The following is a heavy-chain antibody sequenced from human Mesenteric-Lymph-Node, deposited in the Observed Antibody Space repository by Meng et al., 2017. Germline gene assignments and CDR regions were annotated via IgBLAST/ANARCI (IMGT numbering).Heavy chain of an antibody. CDR3: ANSELNLYSPLGY. D-gene: IGHD5-12*01. CDR1: GFTFSNYW. V-gene: IGHV3-9*01. J-gene: IGHJ4*02. CDR2: ISWNSGSI. Sequence: SLKISCAASGFTFSNYWMHWVRQAPGKSLEWVSGISWNSGSIGYADSVKGRFTISRDNAKNSLYLQMNSLRAEDTALYYCANSELNLYSPLGYWGQGTLVTVSS.